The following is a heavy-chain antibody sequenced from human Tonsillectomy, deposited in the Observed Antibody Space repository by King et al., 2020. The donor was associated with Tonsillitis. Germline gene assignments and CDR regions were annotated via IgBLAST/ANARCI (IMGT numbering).Heavy chain of an antibody. V-gene: IGHV3-9*01. J-gene: IGHJ3*02. CDR3: AKGRGYAYGSDAFAI. D-gene: IGHD5-18*01. Sequence: VQLVESGGGLVQPGRSLRLSCAASGFTFEDYAMYWVRQAPGKGLEWVSGINWNSDTIGYGDSVKGRFTITRDNAKNSLFLEMNSLTAEDTAFYYCAKGRGYAYGSDAFAIWGQGTMVTVSS. CDR2: INWNSDTI. CDR1: GFTFEDYA.